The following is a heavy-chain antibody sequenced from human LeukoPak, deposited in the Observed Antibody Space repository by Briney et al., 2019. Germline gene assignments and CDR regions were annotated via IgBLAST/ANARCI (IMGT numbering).Heavy chain of an antibody. CDR3: ARLGYGGNSPDVAFDI. V-gene: IGHV4-59*01. Sequence: SETLSLTCTVSGGSISSYYWSWIRQPPGKGLEWVGYIYYSGSTNYNPSLKSRVTISVDTSKNQFSLKLSSVTAADTAVYYCARLGYGGNSPDVAFDIWGQGTMVTVSS. CDR1: GGSISSYY. D-gene: IGHD4-23*01. J-gene: IGHJ3*02. CDR2: IYYSGST.